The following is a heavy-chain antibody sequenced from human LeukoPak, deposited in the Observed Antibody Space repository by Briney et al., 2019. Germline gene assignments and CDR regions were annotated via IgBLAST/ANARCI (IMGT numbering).Heavy chain of an antibody. CDR1: GGSFSGYF. Sequence: SETLSLTCAVYGGSFSGYFWSWIRQPPGKGLEWIGEIFHSGSTNYNPSLKSRVTISVDKSKTQFSLKLSSVTAADTAVYYCASRSTVYGFDYWGQGTLVTVSS. V-gene: IGHV4-34*12. D-gene: IGHD2-8*01. CDR2: IFHSGST. CDR3: ASRSTVYGFDY. J-gene: IGHJ4*02.